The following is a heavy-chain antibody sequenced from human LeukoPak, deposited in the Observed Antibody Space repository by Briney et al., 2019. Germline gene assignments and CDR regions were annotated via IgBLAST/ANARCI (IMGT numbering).Heavy chain of an antibody. CDR1: VHTFSRYV. D-gene: IGHD3-22*01. V-gene: IGHV3-30*02. CDR3: AKDRYYYDSSGYYYCHY. J-gene: IGHJ4*02. Sequence: PGGTLRLSCAASVHTFSRYVMHWVRQAPAKGLEWVAFIRYDGSNKYYADSVKGRFANSRDNSKNTLYLQMNSLRAEDTAVYYCAKDRYYYDSSGYYYCHYWGQGTLVTVSS. CDR2: IRYDGSNK.